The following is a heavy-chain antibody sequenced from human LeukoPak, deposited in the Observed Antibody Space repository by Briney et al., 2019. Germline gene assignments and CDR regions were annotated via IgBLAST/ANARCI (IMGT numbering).Heavy chain of an antibody. D-gene: IGHD4-17*01. CDR2: IYYSGST. Sequence: PSATLSLTCTVSGGSISSSSYYWGRLRQPPGKGLEWLGSIYYSGSTYYNPSLRSRVTISVDTSKNQFSLKLSSVTAADTAVYYCARQPDYGDYGRADYFDYWGQGTLVTVSS. CDR3: ARQPDYGDYGRADYFDY. CDR1: GGSISSSSYY. V-gene: IGHV4-39*01. J-gene: IGHJ4*02.